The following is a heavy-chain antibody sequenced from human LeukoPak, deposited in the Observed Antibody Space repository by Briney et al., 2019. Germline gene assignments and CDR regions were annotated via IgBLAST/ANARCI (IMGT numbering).Heavy chain of an antibody. V-gene: IGHV3-30*03. CDR3: AADYYDSSGYSTFDY. D-gene: IGHD3-22*01. CDR1: GFTFNNYG. CDR2: ISYDGSKK. J-gene: IGHJ4*02. Sequence: GGSLRLSCAASGFTFNNYGMHWVRQAPGKGLEWVAVISYDGSKKYYPDSVKGRFTISRDNNKNMVYLQMNSLRAEDTAVYYCAADYYDSSGYSTFDYWGQGTLVTVSS.